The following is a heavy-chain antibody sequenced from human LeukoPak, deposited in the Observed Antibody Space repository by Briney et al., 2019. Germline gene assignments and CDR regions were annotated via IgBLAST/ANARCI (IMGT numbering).Heavy chain of an antibody. J-gene: IGHJ6*02. Sequence: GGSLRLSCAASGFTFSGSDIHWVRQASGKGLEWVGRIRNKANSYATAYGASVEGRFTISRDDSKNTAFLQMNSLKTEDTAVYYCSRQTPIVAPAAMDVWGQGTTVIVSS. CDR3: SRQTPIVAPAAMDV. CDR1: GFTFSGSD. D-gene: IGHD2-2*01. CDR2: IRNKANSYAT. V-gene: IGHV3-73*01.